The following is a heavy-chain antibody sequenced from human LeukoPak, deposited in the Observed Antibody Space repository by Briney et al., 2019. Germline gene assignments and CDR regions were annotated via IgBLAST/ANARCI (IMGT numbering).Heavy chain of an antibody. CDR2: IYSGDRT. V-gene: IGHV3-53*01. D-gene: IGHD6-19*01. CDR3: ARVVGWYGRGAFDY. Sequence: GGSLRLSCAASGFTVSAYSMGWVRQAPGKGLEWLSLIYSGDRTYHADSVKGRFTISRDNAKNSLYLQMNSLRDEDTAVYYCARVVGWYGRGAFDYWGQGTLVTVST. J-gene: IGHJ4*02. CDR1: GFTVSAYS.